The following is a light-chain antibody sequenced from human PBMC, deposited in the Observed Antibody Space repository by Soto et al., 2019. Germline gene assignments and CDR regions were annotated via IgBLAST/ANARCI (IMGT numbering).Light chain of an antibody. Sequence: QSVLTQPASVSGSPGQSITVSCTATSGDVGYTFVSWYQHHPGKAPKLLIYDVANRPSGVSTRFSGSRSGDTASLTISGLQAEDEADYFCSAYTSSTTLLVFGTGTKVTVL. V-gene: IGLV2-14*03. CDR3: SAYTSSTTLLV. CDR2: DVA. CDR1: SGDVGYTF. J-gene: IGLJ1*01.